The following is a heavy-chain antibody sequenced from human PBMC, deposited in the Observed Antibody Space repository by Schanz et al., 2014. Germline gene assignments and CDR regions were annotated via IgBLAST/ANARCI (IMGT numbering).Heavy chain of an antibody. CDR2: INSVGSNT. J-gene: IGHJ4*02. Sequence: EVQLVQSGGGLVQPGGSLRLSSSAPGFTFSRHWMHWVPQDPGEGLVWVARINSVGSNTDYADSGTGRITISRGNSKNSLFLQLNSLRTDDTAWYCGARIGGSVGTYWAQGTLVTVSS. CDR1: GFTFSRHW. V-gene: IGHV3-74*01. CDR3: ARIGGSVGTY. D-gene: IGHD3-10*01.